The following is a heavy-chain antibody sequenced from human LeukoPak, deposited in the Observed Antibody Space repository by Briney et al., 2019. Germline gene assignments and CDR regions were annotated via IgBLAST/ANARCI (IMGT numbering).Heavy chain of an antibody. CDR3: VKEYDSSGYYLSDYYYYGMDV. V-gene: IGHV3-30*18. J-gene: IGHJ6*02. CDR2: ISYDGRNK. CDR1: GFSFNNCG. Sequence: PGRSLRLSCAASGFSFNNCGMHWVRQAPGKGLEWVAVISYDGRNKYYADSVKGRLTISRDNTENTLYLQMNSLRAEDTAVYYCVKEYDSSGYYLSDYYYYGMDVWGQGTTVTVSS. D-gene: IGHD3-22*01.